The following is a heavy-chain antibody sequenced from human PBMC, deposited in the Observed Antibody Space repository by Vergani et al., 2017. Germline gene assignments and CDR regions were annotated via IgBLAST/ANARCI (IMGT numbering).Heavy chain of an antibody. D-gene: IGHD3-3*01. CDR2: ISGSGGST. J-gene: IGHJ4*02. CDR1: GFTFSSYA. CDR3: AKDAVSGPVLRFLEWLLYFDY. V-gene: IGHV3-23*04. Sequence: VQLVESGGGVVQPGRSLRLSCAASGFTFSSYAMSWVRQAPGKGLEWVSAISGSGGSTYYADSVKGRFTISRDNSKNTLYLQMNSLRAEDTAVYYCAKDAVSGPVLRFLEWLLYFDYWGQGTLVTVSS.